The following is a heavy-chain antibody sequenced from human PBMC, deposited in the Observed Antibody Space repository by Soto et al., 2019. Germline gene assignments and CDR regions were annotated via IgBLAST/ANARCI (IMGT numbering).Heavy chain of an antibody. CDR3: ARGISMLVVVQTDAPDKYYFDS. CDR1: GGSFSGYY. CDR2: INHSGST. V-gene: IGHV4-34*01. Sequence: SETLSLTCAVYGGSFSGYYWTWIRQPPGKGLEWIGQINHSGSTNYNPALRSRVTISVDTSKNQFSLKLSSVTAADTAVYYCARGISMLVVVQTDAPDKYYFDSWGLGTLVTVSS. J-gene: IGHJ4*02. D-gene: IGHD2-8*02.